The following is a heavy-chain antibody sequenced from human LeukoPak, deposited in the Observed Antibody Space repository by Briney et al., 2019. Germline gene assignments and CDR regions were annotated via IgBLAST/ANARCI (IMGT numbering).Heavy chain of an antibody. V-gene: IGHV3-23*01. Sequence: QSGGSLRLSCAASGFTFSNYGMNWGRQAPGQGLHWVSGISGSGGSTYYADSVKGRFTISRDNSKNTLYLQMNSLRAEDTAVYYCAKGLRPEDFWSGYYPGYWGQGTLVTVSS. J-gene: IGHJ4*02. CDR2: ISGSGGST. CDR3: AKGLRPEDFWSGYYPGY. CDR1: GFTFSNYG. D-gene: IGHD3-3*01.